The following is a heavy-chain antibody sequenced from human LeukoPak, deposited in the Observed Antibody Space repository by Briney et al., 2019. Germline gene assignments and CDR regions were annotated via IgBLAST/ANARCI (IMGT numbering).Heavy chain of an antibody. CDR2: ISGSGGST. CDR1: GFTFSSYA. V-gene: IGHV3-23*01. J-gene: IGHJ4*02. Sequence: GGSLRLSCAASGFTFSSYAMSWVRQAPGKGLEWVSAISGSGGSTYYADSVKGRFTISRDNSKNTLYLQMNSLRAEDTAVYYCAKDILLWFGEYAPNFDYWGQGTLVTVSS. D-gene: IGHD3-10*01. CDR3: AKDILLWFGEYAPNFDY.